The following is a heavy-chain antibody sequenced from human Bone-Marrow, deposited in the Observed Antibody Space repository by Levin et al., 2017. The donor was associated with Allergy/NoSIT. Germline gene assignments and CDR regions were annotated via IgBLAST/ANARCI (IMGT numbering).Heavy chain of an antibody. D-gene: IGHD5-18*01. CDR3: ARLKRWIQLWSYYFDY. V-gene: IGHV4-39*01. CDR2: IYYSGST. CDR1: GGSISSSSYY. J-gene: IGHJ4*02. Sequence: SETLSLTCTVSGGSISSSSYYWGWIRQPPGKGLEWIGSIYYSGSTYYNPSLKSRVTISVDTSKNQFSLKLSSVTAADTAVYYCARLKRWIQLWSYYFDYWGQGTLVTVSS.